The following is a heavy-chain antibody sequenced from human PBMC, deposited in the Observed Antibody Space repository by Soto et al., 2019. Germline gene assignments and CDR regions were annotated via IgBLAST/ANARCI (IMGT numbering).Heavy chain of an antibody. V-gene: IGHV4-34*01. J-gene: IGHJ4*02. D-gene: IGHD3-10*01. CDR1: GGSFSAYY. CDR2: INHSGST. Sequence: PSXTLSLTCTVYGGSFSAYYWSWIRQPPVNGLVWIGEINHSGSTNYNPSLKSRVTISVDTSKNQFSLKLSSVTAADTAVYYCARGRLWATMVRGVIINYFDYWGQGTLVTVSS. CDR3: ARGRLWATMVRGVIINYFDY.